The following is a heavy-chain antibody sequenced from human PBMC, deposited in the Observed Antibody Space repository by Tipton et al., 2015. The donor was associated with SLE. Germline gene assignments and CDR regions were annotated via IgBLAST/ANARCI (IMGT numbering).Heavy chain of an antibody. CDR2: IYHSGTT. V-gene: IGHV4-38-2*02. CDR1: GFSINTGYY. J-gene: IGHJ1*01. Sequence: TLSLTCAVSGFSINTGYYWAWIRQPPGRGLEWIGIIYHSGTTYYHPSLKSRVTISVDTSENQFSLELSSVTAADTAVYYCAREYGGIAVAGIVGYFQYWGQGTLVAVSS. CDR3: AREYGGIAVAGIVGYFQY. D-gene: IGHD6-19*01.